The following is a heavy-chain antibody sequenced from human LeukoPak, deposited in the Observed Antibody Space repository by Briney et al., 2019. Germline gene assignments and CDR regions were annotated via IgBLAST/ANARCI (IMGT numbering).Heavy chain of an antibody. CDR1: GFTFNSHL. Sequence: GGSLRLSCAASGFTFNSHLLHWVRQIPGKDLVWVSHINSDGMTTNYADSVKGRFTISRDNAKNTLYLQMNSLRAEDTAVYYCARDSGDGYNYYYYYMDVWGKGTTVTVSS. J-gene: IGHJ6*03. V-gene: IGHV3-74*01. CDR3: ARDSGDGYNYYYYYMDV. CDR2: INSDGMTT. D-gene: IGHD5-24*01.